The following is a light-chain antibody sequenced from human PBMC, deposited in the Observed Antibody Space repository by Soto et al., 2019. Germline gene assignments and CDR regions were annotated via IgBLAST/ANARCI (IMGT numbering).Light chain of an antibody. V-gene: IGKV3-11*01. Sequence: EIVLTQSPATLSLSPAEISTLSGGASQSVSSYLAWYQQKPGQAPRLLIHDASNRATDIPARFSGSGSGTDFTLTISSLEPEDFALYYCQHRSTWPWTFGQGTKVDI. J-gene: IGKJ1*01. CDR1: QSVSSY. CDR3: QHRSTWPWT. CDR2: DAS.